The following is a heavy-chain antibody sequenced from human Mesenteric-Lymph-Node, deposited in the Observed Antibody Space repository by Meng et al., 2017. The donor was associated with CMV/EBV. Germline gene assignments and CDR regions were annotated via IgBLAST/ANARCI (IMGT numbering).Heavy chain of an antibody. D-gene: IGHD4-23*01. J-gene: IGHJ4*02. V-gene: IGHV4-34*01. CDR2: INHSGST. CDR3: ARHQRWLKSEGGFNY. CDR1: GGSFSSYY. Sequence: LQKWGAGFWKPADTRSLTCAVYGGSFSSYYWSWIRQPPGKGLEWIGEINHSGSTNYNPSLKSRVTISVATSKNQFSLKLSSVTAADTAVYYCARHQRWLKSEGGFNYWGQGTLVTVSS.